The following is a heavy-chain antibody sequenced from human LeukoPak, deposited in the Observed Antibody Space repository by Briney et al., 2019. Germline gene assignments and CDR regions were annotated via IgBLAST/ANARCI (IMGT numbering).Heavy chain of an antibody. CDR2: ISTSGGST. J-gene: IGHJ4*02. V-gene: IGHV3-23*01. CDR1: GFTFSSYA. CDR3: LLQMTYGELSDPDF. Sequence: GGSLRLSCAASGFTFSSYAMSWVRQAPGKGLEWVSGISTSGGSTSYADSVKGRFTISRDSAMNSVSLQINSLRAEDTAVYYCLLQMTYGELSDPDFRGQGTLVTVSS. D-gene: IGHD3-16*02.